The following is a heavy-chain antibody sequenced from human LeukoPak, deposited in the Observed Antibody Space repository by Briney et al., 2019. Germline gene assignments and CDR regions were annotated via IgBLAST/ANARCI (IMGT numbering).Heavy chain of an antibody. V-gene: IGHV1-18*01. D-gene: IGHD6-13*01. CDR2: FSVYNGNT. Sequence: ASVKVSCKASGYTFTTYGISWVRQAPGQGLEWMGWFSVYNGNTNYAQKLQGRLAMTTDTSTSTAYMELRSLRSDDTAVYYCARGSSSWYSVTKYYFDYWGQGTLVTVSS. CDR1: GYTFTTYG. J-gene: IGHJ4*02. CDR3: ARGSSSWYSVTKYYFDY.